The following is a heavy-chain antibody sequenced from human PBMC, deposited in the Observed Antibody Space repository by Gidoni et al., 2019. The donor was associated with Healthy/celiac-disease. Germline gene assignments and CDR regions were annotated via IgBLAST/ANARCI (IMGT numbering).Heavy chain of an antibody. D-gene: IGHD2-2*02. CDR2: ISGSGGST. V-gene: IGHV3-23*01. CDR3: ARRYCSSTSCYTGWFDP. J-gene: IGHJ5*02. Sequence: EVQLLESGGGLVQPGGSLRLSCAASGFPFSSYAMSWVRQAPGKGLEWVSAISGSGGSTYYADSVKGRFTISRDNSKNTLYLQMNSLRAEDTAVYYCARRYCSSTSCYTGWFDPWGQGTLVTVSS. CDR1: GFPFSSYA.